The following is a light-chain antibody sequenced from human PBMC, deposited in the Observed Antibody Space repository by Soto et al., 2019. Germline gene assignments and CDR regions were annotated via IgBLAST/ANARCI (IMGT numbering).Light chain of an antibody. CDR1: QSVSSSY. V-gene: IGKV3-20*01. CDR2: GAS. CDR3: QQYGSSRT. Sequence: EIVLTQSPGTLSLSPGERATLSCRASQSVSSSYLAWYQQKPGQAPRPLIYGASSRATGIPDRFSGSGSGTDFTLTIRRLEPEAFAVYYCQQYGSSRTFGPGTKVDIK. J-gene: IGKJ3*01.